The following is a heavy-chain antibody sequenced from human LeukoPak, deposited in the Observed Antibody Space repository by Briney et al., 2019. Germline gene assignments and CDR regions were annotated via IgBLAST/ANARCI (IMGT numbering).Heavy chain of an antibody. CDR3: ARDLPTGTYRAYFDN. J-gene: IGHJ4*02. V-gene: IGHV3-48*03. Sequence: GGSLRLSCAGSGFIFSNYEMNWVRQAPGKGLEWGSYISSTGRDIYYAGSVKGRFTITRDNAENSLYLQMNSLRAEDTAVYYCARDLPTGTYRAYFDNWGQGTLVTVSS. CDR2: ISSTGRDI. D-gene: IGHD1-26*01. CDR1: GFIFSNYE.